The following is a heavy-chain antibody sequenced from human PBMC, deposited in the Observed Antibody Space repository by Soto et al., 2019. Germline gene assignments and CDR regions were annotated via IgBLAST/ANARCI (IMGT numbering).Heavy chain of an antibody. CDR1: GGSFSGYY. J-gene: IGHJ6*03. CDR3: ARGGGELWLYYYYMDV. V-gene: IGHV4-34*01. D-gene: IGHD5-18*01. Sequence: PSETLSLTCAVYGGSFSGYYWSWIRQPPGKGLEWIGEINHSGSTNYNPSLKSRVTISVDTSKNQFSLKLSSVTAADTAVYYCARGGGELWLYYYYMDVWGKGTTVT. CDR2: INHSGST.